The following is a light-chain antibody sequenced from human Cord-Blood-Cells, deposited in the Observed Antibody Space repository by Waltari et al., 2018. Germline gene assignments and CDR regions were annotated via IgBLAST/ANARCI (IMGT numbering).Light chain of an antibody. V-gene: IGLV2-8*01. CDR3: SSYAGSNNLV. CDR1: SSDVGGYNH. J-gene: IGLJ3*02. CDR2: EVS. Sequence: QSALTQPPSASGSPGQSVTISCPGTSSDVGGYNHVSLYQQHPGKAPKLMIYEVSKRPSGVPDRFSGSKSGNTASLTVSGLQAEDEADYYCSSYAGSNNLVFGGGTKLTVL.